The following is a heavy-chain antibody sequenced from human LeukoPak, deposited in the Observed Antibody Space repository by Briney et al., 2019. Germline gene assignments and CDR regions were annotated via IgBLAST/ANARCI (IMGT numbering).Heavy chain of an antibody. CDR3: ARLVAYYYYMDV. V-gene: IGHV3-48*01. CDR2: ISSSSSTI. J-gene: IGHJ6*03. D-gene: IGHD2-15*01. Sequence: QPGGSLRLSCAASGFTFSSYEMNWVRQAPGKGLEWVSYISSSSSTIYYADSVKGRFTISRDNAKNSLYLQMNSLRAEDTAVYYCARLVAYYYYMDVWGKGTTVTVSS. CDR1: GFTFSSYE.